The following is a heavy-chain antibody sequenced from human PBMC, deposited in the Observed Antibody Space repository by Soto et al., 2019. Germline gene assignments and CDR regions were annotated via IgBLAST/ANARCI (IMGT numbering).Heavy chain of an antibody. V-gene: IGHV4-31*03. J-gene: IGHJ4*02. D-gene: IGHD6-13*01. CDR2: IYYSGST. Sequence: QVQLQESGPGLVKPSQTLSLTCTVSGGSISSGGYYWSWIRQHQGKGLEWVGYIYYSGSTYYNPSLKSRVTISVDTSKNQFSLKLSSVTAAETAVYYFAREGGWSSSGVDYWGQGTLVTVSS. CDR3: AREGGWSSSGVDY. CDR1: GGSISSGGYY.